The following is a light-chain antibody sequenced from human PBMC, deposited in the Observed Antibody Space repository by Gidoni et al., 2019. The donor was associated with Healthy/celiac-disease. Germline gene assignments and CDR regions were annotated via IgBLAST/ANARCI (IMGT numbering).Light chain of an antibody. J-gene: IGKJ5*01. V-gene: IGKV1-39*01. CDR1: QRISSY. Sequence: DIQMTQSPSSLSASVGDRVTITCRASQRISSYLNWYQQKPGKAPKLLIYAASSLQSGVPSRFSGSGSGTYFTLTISSLQPEDFATYYCQQSYSTPITFGQGTRLEIK. CDR2: AAS. CDR3: QQSYSTPIT.